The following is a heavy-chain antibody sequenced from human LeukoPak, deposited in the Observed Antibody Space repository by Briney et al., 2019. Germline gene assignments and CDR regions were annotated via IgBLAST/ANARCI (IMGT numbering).Heavy chain of an antibody. CDR3: ARAAGDSSGYYSNWFDP. Sequence: GGSLRLSCAASGFSFSTYTMNWVRQAPGRGLEWVSSISSSGTNIYHADSVKGRFTISRDNAKNSLYLQMNSLRAEDTAVYYCARAAGDSSGYYSNWFDPWGQGTLVTVSS. D-gene: IGHD3-22*01. CDR1: GFSFSTYT. V-gene: IGHV3-21*01. CDR2: ISSSGTNI. J-gene: IGHJ5*02.